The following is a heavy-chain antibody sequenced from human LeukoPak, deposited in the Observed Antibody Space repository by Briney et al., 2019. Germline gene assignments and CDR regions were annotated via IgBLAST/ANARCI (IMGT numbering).Heavy chain of an antibody. CDR1: GGSISNGDYY. Sequence: PSQTLSLTCTVSGGSISNGDYYWNWIRQPPGKGLEWIGYIFYIGTTNYNPSLKSRITISVDTSKNQFSLRLSSVTAADTAVYYCARDTSYYHGSGKNYYYGLDVWGQGTTVTVSS. CDR3: ARDTSYYHGSGKNYYYGLDV. V-gene: IGHV4-30-4*01. CDR2: IFYIGTT. J-gene: IGHJ6*02. D-gene: IGHD3-10*01.